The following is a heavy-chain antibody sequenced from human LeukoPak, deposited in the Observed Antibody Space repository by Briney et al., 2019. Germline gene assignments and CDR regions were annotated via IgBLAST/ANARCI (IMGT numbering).Heavy chain of an antibody. CDR3: ARQRGNYYDSSGYYYVGD. CDR2: IYYSGST. V-gene: IGHV4-39*01. J-gene: IGHJ4*02. D-gene: IGHD3-22*01. Sequence: PSETLSLTCTVSGGSISSSSYYWGWIRQPPGKGLEWIGSIYYSGSTYYNPYLNSRVTISVDTSKKQFSLKLSSVTAADTAVYYCARQRGNYYDSSGYYYVGDWGQGTLVTVSS. CDR1: GGSISSSSYY.